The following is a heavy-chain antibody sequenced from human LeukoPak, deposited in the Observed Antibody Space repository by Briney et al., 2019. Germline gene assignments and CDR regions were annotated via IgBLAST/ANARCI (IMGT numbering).Heavy chain of an antibody. CDR2: IYYSGTT. CDR1: GGSISTYY. CDR3: ARNKWERTQPYDFDY. Sequence: SETLYLTCTVSGGSISTYYWSWIRQPPGKGLEWIGYIYYSGTTNYNPSLKSRVTISVDTSRNQFSLKLSSVTDADTAVYYCARNKWERTQPYDFDYWGQGTLVTVSS. J-gene: IGHJ4*02. V-gene: IGHV4-59*01. D-gene: IGHD1-26*01.